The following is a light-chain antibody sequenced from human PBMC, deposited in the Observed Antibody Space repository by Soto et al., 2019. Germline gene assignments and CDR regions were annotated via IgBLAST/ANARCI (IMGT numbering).Light chain of an antibody. Sequence: QSVLTQPPSASGSPGQSVTISCTGTSSDVGGYNYVSWYQQHPGKAPKLIIYEVTKRPSGVPDRFSGSKSANTASLTVSGLRAEDEADYYCSSYGGSNNDVVFGGGTKLTVL. CDR3: SSYGGSNNDVV. V-gene: IGLV2-8*01. CDR1: SSDVGGYNY. J-gene: IGLJ2*01. CDR2: EVT.